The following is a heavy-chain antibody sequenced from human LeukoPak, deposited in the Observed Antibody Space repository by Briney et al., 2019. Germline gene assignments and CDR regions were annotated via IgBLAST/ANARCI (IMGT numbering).Heavy chain of an antibody. CDR2: ISSSSSTI. J-gene: IGHJ3*02. Sequence: GGSLRLSCAASGFTFSSYDMNWVRPAPGKGLEWVSYISSSSSTIYYADSVKGRFTISRDNARDSLFLQMNSLRAEDAAVYYCASFGYCSSTSCYRERSGAFDIWGQGTMVTVSS. V-gene: IGHV3-48*01. CDR3: ASFGYCSSTSCYRERSGAFDI. CDR1: GFTFSSYD. D-gene: IGHD2-2*03.